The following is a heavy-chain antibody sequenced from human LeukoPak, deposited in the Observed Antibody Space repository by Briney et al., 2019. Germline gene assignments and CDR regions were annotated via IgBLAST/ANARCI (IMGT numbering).Heavy chain of an antibody. J-gene: IGHJ4*02. CDR2: INHSGST. Sequence: PSETLSLTCAVYGGSFSGYYWSWIRQPPGKGLEWVGEINHSGSTNYNPSLKSRVTISVDTSKNQFSPKLSSVTAADTAVYYCARARIVGATTPLNYWGQGTLVTVSS. CDR3: ARARIVGATTPLNY. D-gene: IGHD1-26*01. CDR1: GGSFSGYY. V-gene: IGHV4-34*01.